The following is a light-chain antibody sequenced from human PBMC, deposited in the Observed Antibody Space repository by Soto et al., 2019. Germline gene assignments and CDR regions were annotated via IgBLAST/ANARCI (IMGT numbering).Light chain of an antibody. J-gene: IGKJ2*01. Sequence: EIVLTQSPGTLSLSPGERATLSCRASRFLSSSYVVWYQQKPGQAPRPLLYAASRRATCIPDRFSGSGSATEYALTISRLEPEDSAVYYCQQQGTFGQGTKLESK. CDR2: AAS. CDR1: RFLSSSY. CDR3: QQQGT. V-gene: IGKV3-20*01.